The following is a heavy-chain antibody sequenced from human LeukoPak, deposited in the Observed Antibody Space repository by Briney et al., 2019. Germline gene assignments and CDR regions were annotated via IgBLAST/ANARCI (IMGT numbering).Heavy chain of an antibody. V-gene: IGHV3-11*04. J-gene: IGHJ4*02. CDR3: ARDRSPLREALPAAIDY. CDR2: ISGSGSTI. CDR1: GFTFSDYY. Sequence: PGGSLRLSCAASGFTFSDYYMTWIRQAPGKGLECISYISGSGSTIYYADSVKGRFTISRDNAKNSLYLQMNSLRAEDTAVYYCARDRSPLREALPAAIDYWGQGTLVTVSS. D-gene: IGHD2-2*01.